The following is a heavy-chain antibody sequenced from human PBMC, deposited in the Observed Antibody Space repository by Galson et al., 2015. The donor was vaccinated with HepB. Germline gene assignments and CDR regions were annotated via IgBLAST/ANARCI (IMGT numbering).Heavy chain of an antibody. D-gene: IGHD5-18*01. J-gene: IGHJ6*02. CDR2: IIPVFGVP. CDR1: GVTFRSYS. V-gene: IGHV1-69*10. CDR3: ARAKIQAYSYVDGMDV. Sequence: SVKVSCKASGVTFRSYSIIWVRQAPGQGLEWMGGIIPVFGVPTYAEKFRGRVTITADMSTSTAYMEVSSLRSEDTAVFYCARAKIQAYSYVDGMDVWGQGTTVTVSS.